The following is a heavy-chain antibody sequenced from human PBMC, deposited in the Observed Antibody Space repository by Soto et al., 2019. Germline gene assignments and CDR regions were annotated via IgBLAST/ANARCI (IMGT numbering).Heavy chain of an antibody. CDR3: ARQTTYSSSWHDY. J-gene: IGHJ4*02. CDR1: GGSTSSYY. D-gene: IGHD6-13*01. CDR2: IYTSVNT. V-gene: IGHV4-4*07. Sequence: SETLSLTCTVSGGSTSSYYCSWIRQPAGKGLEWIGRIYTSVNTNYNPSLKSRLSMSVDTSKNQFSLKLSSVTAADTAVYYCARQTTYSSSWHDYWGPGTPVTFSS.